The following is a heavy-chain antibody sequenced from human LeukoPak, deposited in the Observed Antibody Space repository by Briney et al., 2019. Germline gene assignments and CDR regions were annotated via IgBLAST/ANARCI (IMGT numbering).Heavy chain of an antibody. CDR1: GFTFSTSG. CDR3: AKVWASMISSGTP. J-gene: IGHJ5*02. Sequence: GGSLRLSCTGSGFTFSTSGMNWVRQAPGKGLEWVSAISGSGGSTYYADSVKGRFTISRDNSKNTLYLQMNSLRAEDTAVYYCAKVWASMISSGTPWGQGTLVTVSS. V-gene: IGHV3-23*01. CDR2: ISGSGGST. D-gene: IGHD6-19*01.